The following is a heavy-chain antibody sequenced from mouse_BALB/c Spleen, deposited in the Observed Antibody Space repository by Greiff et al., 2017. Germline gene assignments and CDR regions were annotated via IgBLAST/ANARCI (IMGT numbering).Heavy chain of an antibody. CDR1: GFTFSDYY. CDR3: AREGGYGTDY. Sequence: EVQLVESGGGLVKPGGSLKLSCAASGFTFSDYYMYWVRQTPEKRLEWVATISDGGSYTYYPDSVKGRFTISRDNAKNNLYLQMSSLKSEDTAMYYCAREGGYGTDYWGQGTTLTVSS. V-gene: IGHV5-4*02. CDR2: ISDGGSYT. J-gene: IGHJ2*01. D-gene: IGHD2-2*01.